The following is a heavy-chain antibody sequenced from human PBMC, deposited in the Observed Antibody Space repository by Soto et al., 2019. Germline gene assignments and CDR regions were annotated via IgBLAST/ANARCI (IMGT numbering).Heavy chain of an antibody. Sequence: QVQLQESGPGLVKPSETLSLTCTVSGGSISSYYWSWIRQPPGKGLEWIGYIYYSGSTNCNPSLKSRVTISVDTYKNQFSLKLSSVTAADTAVYYCARFSLELVDYYYYGMDVWGQGTTVTVSS. D-gene: IGHD1-26*01. CDR2: IYYSGST. CDR3: ARFSLELVDYYYYGMDV. V-gene: IGHV4-59*01. CDR1: GGSISSYY. J-gene: IGHJ6*02.